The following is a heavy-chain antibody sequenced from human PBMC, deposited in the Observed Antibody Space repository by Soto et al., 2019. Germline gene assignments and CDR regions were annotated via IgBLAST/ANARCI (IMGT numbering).Heavy chain of an antibody. Sequence: QITLKESGPSLVRPTETLTLTCTFPGFSLITGVGVVWARQPPGKALEWLAVIFWDKNDYYRPSLQTRVTISQDTSEDQVVLTLTNMDPEDTATYFCTQIYGSGSWGWYFHSWGQGTLVTVSS. V-gene: IGHV2-5*02. D-gene: IGHD1-26*01. CDR3: TQIYGSGSWGWYFHS. CDR1: GFSLITGVG. J-gene: IGHJ4*02. CDR2: IFWDKND.